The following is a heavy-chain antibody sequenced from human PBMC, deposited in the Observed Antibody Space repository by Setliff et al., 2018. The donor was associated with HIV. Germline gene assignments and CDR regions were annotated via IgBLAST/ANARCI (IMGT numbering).Heavy chain of an antibody. J-gene: IGHJ4*02. Sequence: GASVKVSCKASGYTSTTYDINWVRQATGQGLEWMGWMNPNSGDTGYAQKFQGRVTMTRNTSISTAYMEVSSLTSEDTAVYYCATDAGYCSSTSCPDIVFDHWGQGTLVTVSS. D-gene: IGHD2-2*01. CDR1: GYTSTTYD. V-gene: IGHV1-8*01. CDR3: ATDAGYCSSTSCPDIVFDH. CDR2: MNPNSGDT.